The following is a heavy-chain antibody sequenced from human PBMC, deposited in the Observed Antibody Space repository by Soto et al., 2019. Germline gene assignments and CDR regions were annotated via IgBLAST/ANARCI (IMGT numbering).Heavy chain of an antibody. Sequence: EVQLVESGGGVVQPGGSLRLSCAASVFTFEDYALHWVRQSSGKGPEWVSLINADGSDTYYADSVKGRFTITRDNRKDSLYLQMNSLRPEDSAIYYCAKARFYFDSSPYDSWGQGTLVTVTS. J-gene: IGHJ4*02. D-gene: IGHD3-22*01. CDR3: AKARFYFDSSPYDS. CDR2: INADGSDT. V-gene: IGHV3-43*02. CDR1: VFTFEDYA.